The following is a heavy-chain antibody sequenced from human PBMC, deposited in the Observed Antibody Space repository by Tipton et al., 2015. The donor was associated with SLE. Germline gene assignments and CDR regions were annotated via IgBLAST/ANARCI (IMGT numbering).Heavy chain of an antibody. CDR3: AREGSSAYHGIDY. Sequence: TLSLTCTVSGASVSNGPYYWSWIRQPPGKGLEWIGHMYYSGTSGTSNYNPSLKSRVTISVDTSKNQFSLKLNSVTAADTAVYYCAREGSSAYHGIDYWGQGTLVTVSS. CDR2: MYYSGTSGTS. D-gene: IGHD3-22*01. J-gene: IGHJ4*02. CDR1: GASVSNGPYY. V-gene: IGHV4-61*01.